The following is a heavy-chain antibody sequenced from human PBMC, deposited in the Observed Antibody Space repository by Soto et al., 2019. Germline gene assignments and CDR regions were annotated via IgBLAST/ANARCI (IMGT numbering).Heavy chain of an antibody. CDR2: INTDGGDT. Sequence: QVHLEQSGAEVKEPGASVKVSCKASGYTFTTYYLHWVRQAPGQGLEWMGLINTDGGDTSYAQKFQGRVTMTRDRSTSTVYLELSSLRSEDTAVYYCARDLEPPVGANRYFDYWGQGTLVTVSS. D-gene: IGHD1-26*01. CDR1: GYTFTTYY. V-gene: IGHV1-46*01. CDR3: ARDLEPPVGANRYFDY. J-gene: IGHJ4*02.